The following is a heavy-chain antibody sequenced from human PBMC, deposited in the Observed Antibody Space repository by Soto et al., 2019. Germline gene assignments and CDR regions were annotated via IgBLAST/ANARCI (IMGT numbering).Heavy chain of an antibody. Sequence: QVQLQQWGAGLLKPSETLSLTCAVYGGSFSGYYWSWIRQPPGKGLEWIGEINHSGSTNYNPSLKSRVTISVDTSKNQFSLKLSSVTAADTAVYYCARGLQLWAWGQGTLDTVSS. CDR2: INHSGST. V-gene: IGHV4-34*01. D-gene: IGHD5-18*01. CDR3: ARGLQLWA. CDR1: GGSFSGYY. J-gene: IGHJ5*02.